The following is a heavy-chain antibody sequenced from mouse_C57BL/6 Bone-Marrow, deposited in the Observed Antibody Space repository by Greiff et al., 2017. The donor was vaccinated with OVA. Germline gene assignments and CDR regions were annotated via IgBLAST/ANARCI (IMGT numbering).Heavy chain of an antibody. V-gene: IGHV1-81*01. CDR1: GYTFTSYG. CDR2: IYPRSGNT. J-gene: IGHJ4*01. CDR3: APYGSRGDYAMDY. Sequence: VQLVESGAELARPGASVKLSCKASGYTFTSYGISWVKQRTGQGLEWIGEIYPRSGNTYYNEKFKGKATLTADKSSSTAYMELRSLTSEDSAVYFCAPYGSRGDYAMDYWGQGTSVTVSS. D-gene: IGHD1-1*01.